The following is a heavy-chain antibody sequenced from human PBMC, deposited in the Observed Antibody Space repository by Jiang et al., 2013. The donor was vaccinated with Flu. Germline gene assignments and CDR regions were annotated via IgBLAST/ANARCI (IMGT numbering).Heavy chain of an antibody. V-gene: IGHV6-1*01. CDR1: GDSVSSNSAA. D-gene: IGHD3-22*01. Sequence: QTLSLTCAISGDSVSSNSAAWNWIRQSPSRGLEWLGRTYYRSKWYNDYAVSVKSRITINPDTSKNQFSLQLNSVTPEDTAVYYCARDTHYYDSSGADYPDAFDIWGQGTMVTVSS. J-gene: IGHJ3*02. CDR2: TYYRSKWYN. CDR3: ARDTHYYDSSGADYPDAFDI.